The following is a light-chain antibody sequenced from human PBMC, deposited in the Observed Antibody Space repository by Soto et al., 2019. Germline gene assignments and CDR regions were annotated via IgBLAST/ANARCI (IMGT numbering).Light chain of an antibody. V-gene: IGKV2-30*01. CDR3: MQGTHWPWT. J-gene: IGKJ1*01. CDR2: MVS. Sequence: DVVMTQSPLSLPVTLGQPASISCRSSQSLVYSDGYTYLSWFQQRPGQSPRRLIYMVSNRDSGVPYRFSGSGSGTDFTLEISRVEAEDVGVYFCMQGTHWPWTFGQGTKVDIK. CDR1: QSLVYSDGYTY.